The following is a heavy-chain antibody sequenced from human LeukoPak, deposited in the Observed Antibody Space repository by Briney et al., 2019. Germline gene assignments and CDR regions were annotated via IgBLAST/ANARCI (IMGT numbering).Heavy chain of an antibody. CDR2: ISGGGGST. CDR3: AKDRTRAGYYYGSGSSSGFDP. CDR1: GFTFSNYA. J-gene: IGHJ5*02. V-gene: IGHV3-23*01. Sequence: SGGSLRLSCVASGFTFSNYAMSWVRQAPGKGLEWVSAISGGGGSTYYADSVKGRFTISRDNSKNTLYLQMNSLRAEDTAVYYCAKDRTRAGYYYGSGSSSGFDPWGQGTLVTVSS. D-gene: IGHD3-10*01.